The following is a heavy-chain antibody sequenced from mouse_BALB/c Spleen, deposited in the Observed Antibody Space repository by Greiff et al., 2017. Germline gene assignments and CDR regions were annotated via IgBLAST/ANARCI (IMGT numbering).Heavy chain of an antibody. CDR3: ARAGGAMDY. Sequence: EVMLVESGGGLVKPGGSLKLSCAASGFTFSSYAMSWVRQSPEKRLEWVAEISSGGSYTYYPDTVTGRFTISRDNAKNTLYLEMSSLRSEDTAMYYCARAGGAMDYWGQGTSVTVSS. CDR1: GFTFSSYA. V-gene: IGHV5-9-4*01. J-gene: IGHJ4*01. CDR2: ISSGGSYT.